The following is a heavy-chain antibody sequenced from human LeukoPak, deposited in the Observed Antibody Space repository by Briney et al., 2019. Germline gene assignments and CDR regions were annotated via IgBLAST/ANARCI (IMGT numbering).Heavy chain of an antibody. CDR2: ISGVDRST. Sequence: PGGSLRLSCAASGFTFTTYAMSWVRQAPGKGLQWVSTISGVDRSTYYADSVKGRFTISRDNSKNTLYLQMNSLRAEDTAVYYCARDGGALERRHVDYWGQGTLVTVSS. D-gene: IGHD1-1*01. CDR1: GFTFTTYA. CDR3: ARDGGALERRHVDY. V-gene: IGHV3-23*01. J-gene: IGHJ4*02.